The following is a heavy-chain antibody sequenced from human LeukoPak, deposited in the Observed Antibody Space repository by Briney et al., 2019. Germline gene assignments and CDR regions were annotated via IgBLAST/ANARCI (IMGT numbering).Heavy chain of an antibody. D-gene: IGHD2-15*01. V-gene: IGHV3-66*04. Sequence: GGSLRLSCVVSGFSVSNNYIIWVRQAPGNGLERVSVIYGDGRTSHSASVQGRFTISRDNSKSTLCLQMNSLRAEDTAVYYCAKQLGYCSDGSCYFPYWGQGTLVTVSS. CDR1: GFSVSNNY. CDR2: IYGDGRT. CDR3: AKQLGYCSDGSCYFPY. J-gene: IGHJ4*02.